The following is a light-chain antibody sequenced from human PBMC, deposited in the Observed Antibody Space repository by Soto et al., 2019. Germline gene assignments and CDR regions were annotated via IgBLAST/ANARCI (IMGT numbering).Light chain of an antibody. J-gene: IGKJ3*01. CDR3: QQYNAWPPLIT. CDR1: QNVRSS. CDR2: GAS. V-gene: IGKV3-15*01. Sequence: DIVMTQSPATLSLSPGERATLSCRASQNVRSSLAWFQQRPGQPPRLLIHGASTRATGVPARFSGSGSGTEFTLTISGLRSEDSATYYCQQYNAWPPLITFGPGTKVDLK.